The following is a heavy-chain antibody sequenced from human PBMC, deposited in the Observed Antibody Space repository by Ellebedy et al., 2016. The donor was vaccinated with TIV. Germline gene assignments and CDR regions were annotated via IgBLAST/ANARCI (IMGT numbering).Heavy chain of an antibody. D-gene: IGHD1-26*01. CDR3: ARDQAGALDY. J-gene: IGHJ4*02. CDR2: IKEDASTK. CDR1: GFTFSTYW. Sequence: GESLKISCVASGFTFSTYWMGWVRQAPGEGLEWVANIKEDASTKHYADSVKGRFSISRDNTRNSVYLQMNSLRVEDTALYYCARDQAGALDYWGQGTLVTVSS. V-gene: IGHV3-7*04.